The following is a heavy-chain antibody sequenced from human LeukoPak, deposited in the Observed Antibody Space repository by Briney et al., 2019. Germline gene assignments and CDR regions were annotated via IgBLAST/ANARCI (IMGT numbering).Heavy chain of an antibody. CDR1: GYTFTGYY. V-gene: IGHV1-2*02. J-gene: IGHJ6*02. Sequence: GASVKVSCKASGYTFTGYYMHWVRQAPGQGLEWMGWINPNSGGTNYAQKFQGRVTMTRDTSISTAYMELSRLRSDDTAVYYCARDSSYLRFLEWLSWDYCYGMDVWGQGTTVTVSS. CDR2: INPNSGGT. D-gene: IGHD3-3*01. CDR3: ARDSSYLRFLEWLSWDYCYGMDV.